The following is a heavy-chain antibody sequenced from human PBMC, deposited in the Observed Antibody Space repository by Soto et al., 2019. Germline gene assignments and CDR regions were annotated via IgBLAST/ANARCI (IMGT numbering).Heavy chain of an antibody. V-gene: IGHV3-48*04. Sequence: GESLKISCAASGFTFSSYSMNWVRQAPGKGLEWVSYISSSSSTIYYADSVKGRFTISRDNAKNSLYLQMNSLRAEDTAVYYCASDYYDSSGYYTGAHPFDYWGQGTLVTVSS. CDR1: GFTFSSYS. D-gene: IGHD3-22*01. J-gene: IGHJ4*02. CDR2: ISSSSSTI. CDR3: ASDYYDSSGYYTGAHPFDY.